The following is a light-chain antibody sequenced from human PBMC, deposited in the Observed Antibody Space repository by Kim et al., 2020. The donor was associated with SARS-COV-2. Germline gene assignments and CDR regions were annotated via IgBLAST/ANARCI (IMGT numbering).Light chain of an antibody. J-gene: IGLJ2*01. CDR2: ASI. Sequence: GQTITISCSGRDFNIGNNDVSWYQRFPGTAPKLLVYASIKRPSGISDRFSGSKSGTSATLGITGLQTGDEADYYCGTWDIRLSAGVFGGGTQLTVL. CDR3: GTWDIRLSAGV. V-gene: IGLV1-51*01. CDR1: DFNIGNND.